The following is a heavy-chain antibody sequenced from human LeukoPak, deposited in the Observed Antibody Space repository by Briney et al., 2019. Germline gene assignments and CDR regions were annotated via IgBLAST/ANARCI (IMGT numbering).Heavy chain of an antibody. CDR1: GGSISSSSYY. D-gene: IGHD3-22*01. V-gene: IGHV4-39*01. J-gene: IGHJ4*02. Sequence: SETLSLTCTVSGGSISSSSYYWGWIRQPPGKGLEWIGSIYYSGSTYYNPSLKSRVTISVDTSKNQFSLKLSSVTAADTAVYYCARRHYYDSSGYYQISYYFDYWGQGTLVTVSS. CDR2: IYYSGST. CDR3: ARRHYYDSSGYYQISYYFDY.